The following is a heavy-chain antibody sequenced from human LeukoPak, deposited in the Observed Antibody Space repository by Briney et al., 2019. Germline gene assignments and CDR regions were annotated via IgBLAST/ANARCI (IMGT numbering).Heavy chain of an antibody. J-gene: IGHJ6*03. D-gene: IGHD3-10*01. CDR3: ARDGYHYYGSGTYFGYYYMDV. CDR2: ISGSGSAI. Sequence: GGSLRLSCAASGFTFSSYWMHWVRQAPGKGLEWVSYISGSGSAIYYADSVKGRFTISRDNAKNSLYLQMNSLRAEDTAVYYCARDGYHYYGSGTYFGYYYMDVWGKGTTVTISS. V-gene: IGHV3-48*04. CDR1: GFTFSSYW.